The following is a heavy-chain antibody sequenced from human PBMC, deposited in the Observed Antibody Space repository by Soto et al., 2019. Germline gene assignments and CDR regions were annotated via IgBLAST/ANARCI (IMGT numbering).Heavy chain of an antibody. J-gene: IGHJ4*02. D-gene: IGHD6-13*01. Sequence: SETLSFTCAVSGGSISSSNWWSWVRQPPGKGLEWIGEIYHSGSTNYNPSLKSRVTISVDKSKNQFSLKLSSVTAADTAVYYCARDISSSWLGGFDYWGQGTLVTVSS. CDR1: GGSISSSNW. V-gene: IGHV4-4*02. CDR3: ARDISSSWLGGFDY. CDR2: IYHSGST.